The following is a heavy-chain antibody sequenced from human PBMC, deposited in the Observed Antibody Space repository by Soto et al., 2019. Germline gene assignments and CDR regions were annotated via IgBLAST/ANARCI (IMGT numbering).Heavy chain of an antibody. CDR2: IMPIFGRP. CDR3: ATWLRMAGIGNYYYGMDV. J-gene: IGHJ6*02. Sequence: QVQLVQSGAEVKKPGSSMKVSCKASGGTFSDFAFSWVRQAPGQGPEWMGGIMPIFGRPDYPQKFRDRVTIKADESTRTVFVELRSLTSEDTAVYYCATWLRMAGIGNYYYGMDVWGQGTTVTVSS. CDR1: GGTFSDFA. V-gene: IGHV1-69*12. D-gene: IGHD6-19*01.